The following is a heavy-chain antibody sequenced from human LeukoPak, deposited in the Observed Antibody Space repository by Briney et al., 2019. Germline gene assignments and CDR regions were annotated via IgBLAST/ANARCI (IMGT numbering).Heavy chain of an antibody. J-gene: IGHJ4*02. Sequence: GGSLRLSCVVSGFSISYNYMSWVRQAPGKGLEWVSLIYSAGDSYYADSVKGRFIISKDNSKNTVYLQMNSLRAEDTAVYYCARDPGSSWPDYWGQGTLVTVSS. D-gene: IGHD6-13*01. CDR1: GFSISYNY. CDR3: ARDPGSSWPDY. CDR2: IYSAGDS. V-gene: IGHV3-53*05.